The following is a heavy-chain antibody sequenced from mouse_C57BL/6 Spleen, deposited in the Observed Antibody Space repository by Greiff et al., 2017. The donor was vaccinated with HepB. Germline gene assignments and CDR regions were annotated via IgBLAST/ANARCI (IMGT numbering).Heavy chain of an antibody. V-gene: IGHV6-3*01. CDR2: IRLKSDNYAT. CDR1: GFTFSNYW. J-gene: IGHJ3*01. CDR3: TGSNYAAWFAY. Sequence: EVQVVESGGGLVQPGGSMKLSCVASGFTFSNYWMNWVRQSPEKGLEWVAQIRLKSDNYATHYAESVKGRFTISRDDSKSSVYLQMSNLRAEDTGNYYCTGSNYAAWFAYWGQGTLVTVSA. D-gene: IGHD2-5*01.